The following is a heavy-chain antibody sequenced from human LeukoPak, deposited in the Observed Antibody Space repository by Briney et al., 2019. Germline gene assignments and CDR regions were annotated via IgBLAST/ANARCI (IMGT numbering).Heavy chain of an antibody. Sequence: SETLSLTCTVSGGSISSYYWSWIRQPPGKGLEWIGYIYYSRSTNYNPSRKSRVTISVDTSKNQFSLKLSSVTPADTAVYYCARSSPVIGVRGVIVVHFDYWGQGTLVTVSS. V-gene: IGHV4-59*01. CDR1: GGSISSYY. J-gene: IGHJ4*02. CDR3: ARSSPVIGVRGVIVVHFDY. D-gene: IGHD3-10*01. CDR2: IYYSRST.